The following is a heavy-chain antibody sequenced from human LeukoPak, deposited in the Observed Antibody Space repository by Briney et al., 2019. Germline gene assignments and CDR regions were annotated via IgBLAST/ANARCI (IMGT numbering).Heavy chain of an antibody. CDR1: GYTFIDYF. J-gene: IGHJ4*02. V-gene: IGHV1-2*02. Sequence: ASVKVSCKASGYTFIDYFVHWVRQAPGQGLEWMGWINPKSGGANYAQNFQGRVSMTRDTSISAAYLEASGLRSDDTAVYYCARALRTDILTTDYWGQGTLVTVSS. D-gene: IGHD3-9*01. CDR3: ARALRTDILTTDY. CDR2: INPKSGGA.